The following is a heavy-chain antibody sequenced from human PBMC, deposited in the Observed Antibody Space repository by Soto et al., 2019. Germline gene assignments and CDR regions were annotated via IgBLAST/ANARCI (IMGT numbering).Heavy chain of an antibody. V-gene: IGHV3-33*01. CDR1: GFTFSSYG. J-gene: IGHJ6*02. CDR2: IWYDGSNK. CDR3: ARALLVGSAATPGVYYYYGMDV. Sequence: GGSLRLSCAASGFTFSSYGMHWVRQAPGKGLEWVAVIWYDGSNKYYADSVKGRFTISRDNSKNTLYLQMNSLRAEDTDVYYCARALLVGSAATPGVYYYYGMDVWGQGTTVTVSS. D-gene: IGHD2-15*01.